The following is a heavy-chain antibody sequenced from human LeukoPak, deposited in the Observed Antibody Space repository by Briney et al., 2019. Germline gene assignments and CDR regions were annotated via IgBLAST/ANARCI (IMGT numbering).Heavy chain of an antibody. Sequence: PGGSLRLSCATSGFSFSSYAMSWVRQAPGKGLEWVSSISGSGGSTYYADSVNGRFNISRDNSKNTLYLQMNSLRAEDTAVYYCAKATYSSSWNLYFDYWGQGTLVTVSS. CDR2: ISGSGGST. CDR1: GFSFSSYA. CDR3: AKATYSSSWNLYFDY. V-gene: IGHV3-23*01. J-gene: IGHJ4*02. D-gene: IGHD6-13*01.